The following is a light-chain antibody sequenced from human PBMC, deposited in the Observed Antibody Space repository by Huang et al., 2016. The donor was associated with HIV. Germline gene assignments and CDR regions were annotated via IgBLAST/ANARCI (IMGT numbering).Light chain of an antibody. CDR2: AAS. V-gene: IGKV1-33*01. CDR1: QDISTY. Sequence: DIQMTQSPSSLSASVGDRVTITCQASQDISTYLNWYQQKPGKAPTVLIYAASNLETGVPSRFSGSGSGTKFTFTISTLQPEDIATYYCQQYDNVPITFGQGTRLEI. J-gene: IGKJ5*01. CDR3: QQYDNVPIT.